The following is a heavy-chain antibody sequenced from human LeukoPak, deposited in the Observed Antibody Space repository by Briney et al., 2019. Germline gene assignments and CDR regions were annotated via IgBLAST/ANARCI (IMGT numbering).Heavy chain of an antibody. CDR3: ARVRGIVVVPDP. D-gene: IGHD2-2*01. CDR1: GGSISGRRYY. CDR2: IHYDGAT. V-gene: IGHV4-39*07. Sequence: SETLSLTCSVSGGSISGRRYYWGWIRQPPGRGLEWIGSIHYDGATYYNPSLKSRVTMSVDTSKNQFSLKLSSVTAADTAVYYCARVRGIVVVPDPWGQGTLVTVSS. J-gene: IGHJ5*02.